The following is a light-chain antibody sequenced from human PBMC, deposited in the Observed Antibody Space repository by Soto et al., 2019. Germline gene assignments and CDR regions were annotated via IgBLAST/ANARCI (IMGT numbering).Light chain of an antibody. CDR2: DAS. J-gene: IGKJ4*01. CDR3: QQYNNYFA. Sequence: DIQVTQSAATLSASVGDRVTITCRASQTISSWLAWYQQIPGKAPKLLIYDASNLESGVPSRFSGSGSGTEFTLTISSLQPDDFATYYCQQYNNYFAFGGGTKVDIK. CDR1: QTISSW. V-gene: IGKV1-5*01.